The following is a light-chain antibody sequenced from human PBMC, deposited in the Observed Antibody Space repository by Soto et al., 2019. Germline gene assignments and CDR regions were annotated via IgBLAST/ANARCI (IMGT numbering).Light chain of an antibody. Sequence: DIQMTQSPSSLSASVGDRVTITCRASQAISNYLAWYQQKPGKVPTLLIYAASTLQSGVPSRYSGSGSVTDFTITISSLQPEDAATYYCQKFNAVPTFGGGTKVEI. CDR2: AAS. J-gene: IGKJ4*01. CDR1: QAISNY. CDR3: QKFNAVPT. V-gene: IGKV1-27*01.